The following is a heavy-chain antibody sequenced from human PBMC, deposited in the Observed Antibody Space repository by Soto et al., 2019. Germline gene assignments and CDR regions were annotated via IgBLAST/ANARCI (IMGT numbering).Heavy chain of an antibody. CDR3: ARYLQAVPDSWV. V-gene: IGHV4-38-2*01. D-gene: IGHD6-19*01. Sequence: PWGPLSLTCGVSGYSISSGSYWGGIRQPPGKGLEWIATIYHPGRTYYNPSLKSRVTISEDTSKNQFSLKLSSVTAADTAVYYCARYLQAVPDSWVWGPGTLVTVSS. CDR2: IYHPGRT. J-gene: IGHJ4*02. CDR1: GYSISSGSY.